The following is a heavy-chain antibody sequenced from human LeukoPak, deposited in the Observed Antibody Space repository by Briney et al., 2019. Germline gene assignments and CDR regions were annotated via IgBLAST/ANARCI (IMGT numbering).Heavy chain of an antibody. J-gene: IGHJ4*02. CDR2: IWYDGSNK. D-gene: IGHD3-22*01. CDR1: GFTFSSYG. CDR3: AKYSYYYDSSGYTLDY. V-gene: IGHV3-30*02. Sequence: GGSLRLSCAASGFTFSSYGMHWVRQAPGKGLEWVAVIWYDGSNKYYADSVKGRFTISRDNSKNTLYLQMNSLRAEDTAVYYCAKYSYYYDSSGYTLDYWGQGTLVTVSS.